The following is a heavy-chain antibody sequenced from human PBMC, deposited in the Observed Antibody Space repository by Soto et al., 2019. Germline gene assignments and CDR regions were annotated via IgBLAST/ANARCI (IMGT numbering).Heavy chain of an antibody. D-gene: IGHD2-2*01. J-gene: IGHJ6*02. Sequence: QVQLVESGGGVVQPGRSLRLSCAASGFTFSSYGMHWVRQAPGKGLAWVAVISYDGSNKYYADSVKGRFTISRDNSKNTLYLQMNSLRAEDTAVYYCATVPAAHNYYGMDVWGQGTTVTVSS. CDR3: ATVPAAHNYYGMDV. V-gene: IGHV3-30*03. CDR2: ISYDGSNK. CDR1: GFTFSSYG.